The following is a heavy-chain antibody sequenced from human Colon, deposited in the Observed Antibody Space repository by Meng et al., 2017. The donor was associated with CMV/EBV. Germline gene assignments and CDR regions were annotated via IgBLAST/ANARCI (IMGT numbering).Heavy chain of an antibody. CDR1: GFTFSNYA. V-gene: IGHV3-23*03. CDR2: IYSSGRST. Sequence: GESLKISCAASGFTFSNYAMAWVRQAPGKGLEWVSVIYSSGRSTYYADSVKGRFTISRDNSKNTMYLQMDSLRVEDTAVYYCAKENCGSTSCYLGPTYYYYGMDVWGPGTTVTVSS. D-gene: IGHD2-2*01. J-gene: IGHJ6*02. CDR3: AKENCGSTSCYLGPTYYYYGMDV.